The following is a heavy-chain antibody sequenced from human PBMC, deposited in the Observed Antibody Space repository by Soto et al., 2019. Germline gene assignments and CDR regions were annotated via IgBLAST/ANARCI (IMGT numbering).Heavy chain of an antibody. CDR1: GGSISSSSYY. D-gene: IGHD3-10*01. CDR3: ARDGDYGSGRYYKGGLGY. CDR2: IYYSGST. V-gene: IGHV4-39*07. J-gene: IGHJ4*02. Sequence: PSETLSLTCTVSGGSISSSSYYWGWIRQPPGKGLEWIGSIYYSGSTYYNPSLKSRVTISVDTSKNQFSLKLSSVTAADTAVYYCARDGDYGSGRYYKGGLGYWGQGTLVTVS.